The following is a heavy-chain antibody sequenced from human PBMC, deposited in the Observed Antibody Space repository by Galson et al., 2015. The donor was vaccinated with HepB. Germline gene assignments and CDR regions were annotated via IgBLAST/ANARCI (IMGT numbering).Heavy chain of an antibody. Sequence: SLRLSCAASGFTFSSYGIHWVRQAPGKGLEWVAVIAYDGSSAYYADSVKGRFTVSRDNSKNTVFLQMNSLTREDTAVYYCAKSGYCSSLSCYNGVLYYYMDVWGRGTTVTVSS. CDR1: GFTFSSYG. V-gene: IGHV3-30*18. J-gene: IGHJ6*03. D-gene: IGHD2-2*01. CDR3: AKSGYCSSLSCYNGVLYYYMDV. CDR2: IAYDGSSA.